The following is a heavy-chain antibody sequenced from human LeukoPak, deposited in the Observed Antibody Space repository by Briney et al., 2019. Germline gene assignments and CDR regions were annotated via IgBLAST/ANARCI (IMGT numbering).Heavy chain of an antibody. D-gene: IGHD1-1*01. CDR1: GFTFTGDY. CDR3: ARRQGTTLNFDY. V-gene: IGHV1-18*04. J-gene: IGHJ4*02. Sequence: ASVKVSCKASGFTFTGDYIHWVRQAPGQGLEWMGWINAYNGNTNYAQNLQGRVTMTTDTSTSTAYMELRSLRSDDTAVYYCARRQGTTLNFDYWGQGTLVTVSS. CDR2: INAYNGNT.